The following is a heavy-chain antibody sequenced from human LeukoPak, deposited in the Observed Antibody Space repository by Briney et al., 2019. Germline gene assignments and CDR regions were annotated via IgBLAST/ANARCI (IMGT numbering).Heavy chain of an antibody. J-gene: IGHJ5*02. Sequence: SETLSLTCTVSGGSISSYYWSWIRQPPGKGLEWIGYIYHSGSTNYNPSLKSRVTISVDTSKNQFSLKLSSVTAADTAVYYCARVGFGSGWYNWFDPWGQGTLVTVSS. CDR2: IYHSGST. D-gene: IGHD6-19*01. CDR3: ARVGFGSGWYNWFDP. V-gene: IGHV4-59*01. CDR1: GGSISSYY.